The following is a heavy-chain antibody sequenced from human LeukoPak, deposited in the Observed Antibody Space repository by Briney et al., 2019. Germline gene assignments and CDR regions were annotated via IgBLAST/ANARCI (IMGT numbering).Heavy chain of an antibody. D-gene: IGHD6-19*01. CDR1: GFTFSDSY. V-gene: IGHV3-11*06. J-gene: IGHJ4*02. Sequence: GESLRLSCAASGFTFSDSYMTWIRQAPGKGLEWVSYISRSGSYTTYADSVEGRFTISRDNAKNSLYLQMNSLRAEDTAVYYCARGRISDWTHDYWGQGTLVTVSS. CDR3: ARGRISDWTHDY. CDR2: ISRSGSYT.